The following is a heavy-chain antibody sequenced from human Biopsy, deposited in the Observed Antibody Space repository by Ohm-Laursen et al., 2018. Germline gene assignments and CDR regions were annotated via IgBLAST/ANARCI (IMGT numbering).Heavy chain of an antibody. V-gene: IGHV1-69*06. Sequence: GASVKASCQVPGGTFSNYGVNWARQAPGQGLEWLGGNIPILGTGNYAQKFQDRVTVAADTSTSTATMELRSLRSDDTAVYYCATKLTGYFHHWGQGTLVIVSS. CDR1: GGTFSNYG. CDR2: NIPILGTG. D-gene: IGHD3-9*01. J-gene: IGHJ1*01. CDR3: ATKLTGYFHH.